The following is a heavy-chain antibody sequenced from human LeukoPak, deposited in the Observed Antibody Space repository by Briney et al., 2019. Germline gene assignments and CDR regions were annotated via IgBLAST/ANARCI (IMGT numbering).Heavy chain of an antibody. V-gene: IGHV3-53*01. D-gene: IGHD6-6*01. J-gene: IGHJ3*02. CDR1: VFTVSSTY. Sequence: GGSLRLSCAPSVFTVSSTYMSWVRQAPGKGLEWVSVIYSGGSTYYADSVKGRFTISRDNSKNTLYLQMNSLVAEDTAVYYCARVTPSDAFDIWGQGTMVTVSS. CDR3: ARVTPSDAFDI. CDR2: IYSGGST.